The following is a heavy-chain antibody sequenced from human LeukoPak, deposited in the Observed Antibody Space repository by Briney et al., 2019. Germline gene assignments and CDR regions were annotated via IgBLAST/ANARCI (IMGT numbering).Heavy chain of an antibody. V-gene: IGHV3-30*18. D-gene: IGHD4-23*01. CDR2: ISYDGSNK. CDR3: AKDPFYGGPDY. CDR1: GFTFSSYG. J-gene: IGHJ4*02. Sequence: GGSLRLSCAASGFTFSSYGMHWVRQAPGKGLEWVAVISYDGSNKYYADSVKGRFTISRDNSKNTLYLQMNSLRAEDTAVYYCAKDPFYGGPDYWGQGTLVTVSS.